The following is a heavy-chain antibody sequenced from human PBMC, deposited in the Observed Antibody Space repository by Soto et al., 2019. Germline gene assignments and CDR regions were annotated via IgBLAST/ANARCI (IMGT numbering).Heavy chain of an antibody. Sequence: SETLSLTCTVSGGSISSSSYYWGWIRQPPGKGLEWIGSIYYSGSTYYNPSLKSRVTISVDTSKNQFSLKLSSVTAADTAVYYCVGYSSSWLNYFDYWGQGTLVTVSS. D-gene: IGHD6-13*01. J-gene: IGHJ4*02. CDR3: VGYSSSWLNYFDY. CDR1: GGSISSSSYY. CDR2: IYYSGST. V-gene: IGHV4-39*01.